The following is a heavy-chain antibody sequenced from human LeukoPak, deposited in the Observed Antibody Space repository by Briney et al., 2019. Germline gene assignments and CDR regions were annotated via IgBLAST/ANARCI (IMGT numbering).Heavy chain of an antibody. D-gene: IGHD1-26*01. CDR3: AGGPQYTGSFPY. CDR2: ISNSGGTI. Sequence: GGSLRLPCAASGFSFNTYEMTWVRQAPGMGLEWLSYISNSGGTIKYADSVKGRFTISRDSAENALYLQMNNLGVDDTAVYFCAGGPQYTGSFPYWGQGTLVAVSS. J-gene: IGHJ4*02. V-gene: IGHV3-48*03. CDR1: GFSFNTYE.